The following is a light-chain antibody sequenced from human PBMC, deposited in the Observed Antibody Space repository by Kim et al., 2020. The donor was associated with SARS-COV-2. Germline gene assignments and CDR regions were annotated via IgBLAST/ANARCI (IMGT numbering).Light chain of an antibody. J-gene: IGLJ1*01. CDR1: SSDVGGYDY. CDR2: DVS. Sequence: QSALTQPASVSGSPGQSITISCTGTSSDVGGYDYVSWYQHHPGKAPKLMIYDVSKRPSGVSNRFSGSKSGNTASLTISGLQAEDEADYVCSSCTTSSTYVFGTGTKVTVL. CDR3: SSCTTSSTYV. V-gene: IGLV2-14*03.